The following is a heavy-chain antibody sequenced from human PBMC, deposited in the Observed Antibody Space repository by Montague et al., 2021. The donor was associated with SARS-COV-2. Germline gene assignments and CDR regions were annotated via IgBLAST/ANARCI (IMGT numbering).Heavy chain of an antibody. CDR2: IYYSGST. J-gene: IGHJ4*02. CDR3: ARHRTYYDCVCGTHRETPDY. D-gene: IGHD3-16*01. CDR1: GGSFSSSSYY. Sequence: SETLSLTCSVSGGSFSSSSYYWGWIRQPPGKGPEWIGSIYYSGSTYYNPSLKSRVTMSVETSKKQFSLRLTSVTAADTAVYYCARHRTYYDCVCGTHRETPDYWGQGTLVTVSS. V-gene: IGHV4-39*01.